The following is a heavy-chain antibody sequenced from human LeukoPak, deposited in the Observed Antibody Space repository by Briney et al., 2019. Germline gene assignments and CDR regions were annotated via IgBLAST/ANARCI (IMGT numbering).Heavy chain of an antibody. CDR2: ISYDGSNK. CDR1: GFTFSSYA. D-gene: IGHD3-10*01. CDR3: ARGFRFYGSGSYPNPTDAFDI. J-gene: IGHJ3*02. V-gene: IGHV3-30-3*01. Sequence: GGALRLSCAASGFTFSSYAMHWVRQAPGKGLEWVAVISYDGSNKYYADSVEGRFTISRDNSKNTLYLQMNSLRAEDTAVYYCARGFRFYGSGSYPNPTDAFDIWGQGTMVTVSS.